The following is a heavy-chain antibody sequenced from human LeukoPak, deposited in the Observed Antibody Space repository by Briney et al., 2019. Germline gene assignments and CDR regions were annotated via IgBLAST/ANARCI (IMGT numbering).Heavy chain of an antibody. CDR3: ARQTGSGLFILP. D-gene: IGHD3-10*01. Sequence: SETLSLTCTVSGVSISSSNSYWGWIRQPPGKGLEWIGSIYYSGNTYYNASLKSQVSISIDMSKNQFSLKLTSVTAADTAVYFCARQTGSGLFILPGGQGTLVTVSS. J-gene: IGHJ4*02. V-gene: IGHV4-39*01. CDR1: GVSISSSNSY. CDR2: IYYSGNT.